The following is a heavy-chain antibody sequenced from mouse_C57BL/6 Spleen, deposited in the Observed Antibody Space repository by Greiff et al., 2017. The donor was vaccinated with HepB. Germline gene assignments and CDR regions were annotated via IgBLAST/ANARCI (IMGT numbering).Heavy chain of an antibody. D-gene: IGHD4-1*01. CDR1: GYTFTDYE. J-gene: IGHJ3*01. CDR2: IDPETGGT. CDR3: TRQGNWAFAY. V-gene: IGHV1-15*01. Sequence: QVQLKQSGAELVRPGASVTLSCKASGYTFTDYEMHWVKQTPVHGLEWIGAIDPETGGTAYNQKFKGKAILTADKSSSTAYMELRSLTSEDSAVYYCTRQGNWAFAYWGQGTLVTVSA.